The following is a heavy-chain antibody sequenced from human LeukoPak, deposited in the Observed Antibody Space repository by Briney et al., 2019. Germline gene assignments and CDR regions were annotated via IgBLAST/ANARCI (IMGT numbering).Heavy chain of an antibody. J-gene: IGHJ3*02. Sequence: GGSLRLSCAASGFTFSSYGMHWVRQAPGKGLEWVAVIWYDGSNKYYADSVKGRFTIPRDNSKNTLYLQMNSLRAEDTAVYNCAKGRATVTTWDAFDIWGQGTMVTVSS. D-gene: IGHD4-11*01. V-gene: IGHV3-30*02. CDR1: GFTFSSYG. CDR2: IWYDGSNK. CDR3: AKGRATVTTWDAFDI.